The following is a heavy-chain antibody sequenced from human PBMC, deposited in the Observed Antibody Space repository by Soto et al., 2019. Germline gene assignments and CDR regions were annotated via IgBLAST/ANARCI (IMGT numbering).Heavy chain of an antibody. CDR3: ARYGSGTYYPTTFDY. CDR1: GGSISSADYY. CDR2: IYYSGST. Sequence: QVQLQESGPGLVKPSQTLSLTCTVSGGSISSADYYWSWIRQHPGKGLEWIGNIYYSGSTYYNPSHKSRVTISAYTSKNQFSLKLTSVTAAATAVYYCARYGSGTYYPTTFDYWGQGTLVTVSS. J-gene: IGHJ4*02. D-gene: IGHD3-10*01. V-gene: IGHV4-31*03.